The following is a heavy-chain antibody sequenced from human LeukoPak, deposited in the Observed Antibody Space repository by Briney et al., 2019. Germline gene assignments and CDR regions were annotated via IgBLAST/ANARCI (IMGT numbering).Heavy chain of an antibody. J-gene: IGHJ4*02. Sequence: SETLSLTCAVYGGSFSGYYWSCIRQPPGKGLEWIGEINHSGSTNYNPSLKSRVTISVDTSKNQFSLKLSSVTAADTAVYYCAQIVGATGGGSDYWGQGTLVTVSS. CDR1: GGSFSGYY. CDR2: INHSGST. CDR3: AQIVGATGGGSDY. V-gene: IGHV4-34*01. D-gene: IGHD1-26*01.